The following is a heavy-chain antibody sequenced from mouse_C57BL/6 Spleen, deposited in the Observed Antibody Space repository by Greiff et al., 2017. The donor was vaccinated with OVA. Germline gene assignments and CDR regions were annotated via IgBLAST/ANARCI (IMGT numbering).Heavy chain of an antibody. CDR3: ASATAQAWNYFDY. CDR1: GYTFTDYY. D-gene: IGHD3-2*02. V-gene: IGHV1-76*01. CDR2: IYPGSGNT. J-gene: IGHJ2*01. Sequence: VQLQQSGAELVRPGASVKLSCKASGYTFTDYYINWVKQRPGQGLEWIARIYPGSGNTYYNEKFKGKATLTAEKSSSTAYMQLSSLTSEDSAVYFCASATAQAWNYFDYWGQGTTLTVSS.